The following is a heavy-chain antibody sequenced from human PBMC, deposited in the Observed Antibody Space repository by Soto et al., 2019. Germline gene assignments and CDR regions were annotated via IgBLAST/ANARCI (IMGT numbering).Heavy chain of an antibody. CDR3: ARYNWGAMGAFDI. D-gene: IGHD1-1*01. CDR2: MYNTGST. Sequence: PSETLSLTCTVSGGSISGYYWSWIRQPPGKGLEWIGYMYNTGSTVYNPSFKSRVTISVDTSKNQFSLKLSSVTAADTAVYYCARYNWGAMGAFDIWGQGTMGTV. V-gene: IGHV4-59*01. CDR1: GGSISGYY. J-gene: IGHJ3*02.